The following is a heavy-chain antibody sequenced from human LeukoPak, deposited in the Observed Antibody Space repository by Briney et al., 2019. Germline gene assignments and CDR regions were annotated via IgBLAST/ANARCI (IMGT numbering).Heavy chain of an antibody. Sequence: GGSLRLSCAVSGITFSNYCMSWVRQAPGKGLEWVAGISDSGGRTNYADSVKGRFTISRDNPKNTLYLQMNSLRAEDTAVYFCATRGVVIRVILVELRKEAYYFDSWGEGGLVTVSS. CDR1: GITFSNYC. CDR3: ATRGVVIRVILVELRKEAYYFDS. CDR2: ISDSGGRT. J-gene: IGHJ4*02. D-gene: IGHD3-10*01. V-gene: IGHV3-23*01.